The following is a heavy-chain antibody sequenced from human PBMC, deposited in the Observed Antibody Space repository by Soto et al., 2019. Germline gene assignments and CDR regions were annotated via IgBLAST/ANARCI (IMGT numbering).Heavy chain of an antibody. CDR3: ARGGAHGDYRSDX. Sequence: GGSLRLSCAASGFTFSIYWMHWVRQVPGKGLVWVSSINADGNYTSKADFVKVRFTVYRDNAKNTVYLQMDSLRAEDTAVYFCARGGAHGDYRSDXWGQGTLLTVSX. J-gene: IGHJ4*02. V-gene: IGHV3-74*01. CDR1: GFTFSIYW. D-gene: IGHD4-17*01. CDR2: INADGNYT.